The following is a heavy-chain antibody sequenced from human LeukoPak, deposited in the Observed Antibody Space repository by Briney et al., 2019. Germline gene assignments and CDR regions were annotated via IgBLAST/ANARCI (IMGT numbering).Heavy chain of an antibody. V-gene: IGHV3-7*01. CDR1: GFTFSSYA. D-gene: IGHD2-21*01. CDR2: IKQDGSEK. J-gene: IGHJ6*02. CDR3: ARDPGAGTIGIAYYYYGMDV. Sequence: GGSLRLSCAASGFTFSSYAMSWVRQAPGKGLEWVANIKQDGSEKYYVDSVKGRFTISRDNAKNSLYLQMNSLRAEDTAVYYCARDPGAGTIGIAYYYYGMDVWGQGTTVTVSS.